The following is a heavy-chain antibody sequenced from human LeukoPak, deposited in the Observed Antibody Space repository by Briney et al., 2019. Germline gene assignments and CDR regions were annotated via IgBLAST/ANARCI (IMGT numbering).Heavy chain of an antibody. Sequence: QTGGSLRLSCAASGFTVSSNYMSWVRQAPGKGLEWVSAISGSGGSTYYADSVKGRFTISRDNSKNTLYLQMNSLRAEDTAVYYCAKITTGDLDYYYGMDVWGQGTTVTVSS. V-gene: IGHV3-23*01. J-gene: IGHJ6*02. CDR1: GFTVSSNY. CDR3: AKITTGDLDYYYGMDV. CDR2: ISGSGGST. D-gene: IGHD7-27*01.